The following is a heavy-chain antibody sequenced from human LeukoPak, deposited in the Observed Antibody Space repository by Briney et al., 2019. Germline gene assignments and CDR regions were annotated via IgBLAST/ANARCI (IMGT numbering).Heavy chain of an antibody. Sequence: PGGSLRLSCAASGFTFSSHSMNWVRLAPGKGLEWVSSVSSDSSYIYYADSVKGRFTISRDNAKNSLYLQMNSLRDEDTAVYYCWARGALVHWGQGTLVTVSS. D-gene: IGHD3-10*01. CDR1: GFTFSSHS. CDR3: WARGALVH. J-gene: IGHJ4*02. V-gene: IGHV3-21*01. CDR2: VSSDSSYI.